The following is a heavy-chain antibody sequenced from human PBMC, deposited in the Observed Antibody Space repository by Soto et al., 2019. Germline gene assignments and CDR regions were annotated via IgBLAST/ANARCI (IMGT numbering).Heavy chain of an antibody. J-gene: IGHJ4*02. D-gene: IGHD3-3*01. CDR2: IYYSGTT. Sequence: QVQLQESGPGLVKPSQTLSLTCTVSGGSISSDDYYWSWIRQPPGKGLEWIGYIYYSGTTYYNPSLESRVTMSVDTSKNQFSLKLSSVTAADTAVYYCARIIEFWSGYYAFDYWGQGALVTVSS. V-gene: IGHV4-30-4*01. CDR1: GGSISSDDYY. CDR3: ARIIEFWSGYYAFDY.